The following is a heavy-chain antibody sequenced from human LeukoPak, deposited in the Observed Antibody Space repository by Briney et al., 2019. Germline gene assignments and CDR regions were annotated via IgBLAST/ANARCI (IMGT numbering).Heavy chain of an antibody. CDR3: ARYYGGRYDY. CDR2: ISSSSSTI. Sequence: GGSLRLSCAASGFTFSSYSMNWVRQAPGKGLEWVSHISSSSSTIYYADSVRGRFTISRDNAKNSLCLQMNSLRAEDTAMYYCARYYGGRYDYWGQGTLVTVSS. D-gene: IGHD4-23*01. V-gene: IGHV3-48*04. CDR1: GFTFSSYS. J-gene: IGHJ4*02.